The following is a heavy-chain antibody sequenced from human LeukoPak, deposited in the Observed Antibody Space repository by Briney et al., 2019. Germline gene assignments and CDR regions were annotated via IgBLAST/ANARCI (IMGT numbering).Heavy chain of an antibody. Sequence: GASVKVSCKASGYTFTSYDINWVRQATGQGLEWMGWMNPNSGNTGYAQKFQGRVTMTRNTSITTAYMELSSLRSEDTAVYSCARGPERSRYGSGSSWFDPWGQGTLVTVSS. J-gene: IGHJ5*02. D-gene: IGHD3-10*01. CDR2: MNPNSGNT. CDR3: ARGPERSRYGSGSSWFDP. V-gene: IGHV1-8*01. CDR1: GYTFTSYD.